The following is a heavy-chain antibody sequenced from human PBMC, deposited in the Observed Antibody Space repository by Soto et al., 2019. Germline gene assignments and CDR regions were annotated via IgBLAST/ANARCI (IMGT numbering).Heavy chain of an antibody. CDR3: ATGVVAATEMLWYYYGMDV. Sequence: GGSLRLSCAASGFTFSSYAMSWVRQAPGKGLEWVSAISGSGGSTYYADSVKGRFTISRDNSKNTLYLQMNSLRAEDTAVYYCATGVVAATEMLWYYYGMDVWGQGTTVTVSS. J-gene: IGHJ6*02. V-gene: IGHV3-23*01. D-gene: IGHD2-15*01. CDR2: ISGSGGST. CDR1: GFTFSSYA.